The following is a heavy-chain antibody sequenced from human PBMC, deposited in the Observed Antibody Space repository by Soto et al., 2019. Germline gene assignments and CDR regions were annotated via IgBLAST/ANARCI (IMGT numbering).Heavy chain of an antibody. J-gene: IGHJ6*02. Sequence: GGSLRLSCAASGFTFSSYAMHWVRQAPGKGLEWVAVISYDGSNKYYADSVKGRFTISRDNSKNTLYLQMNSLRAEDTAVYYCARESYGWTTFGGYYYYGMDVWGQGTTVTVSS. V-gene: IGHV3-30-3*01. CDR2: ISYDGSNK. D-gene: IGHD3-16*01. CDR3: ARESYGWTTFGGYYYYGMDV. CDR1: GFTFSSYA.